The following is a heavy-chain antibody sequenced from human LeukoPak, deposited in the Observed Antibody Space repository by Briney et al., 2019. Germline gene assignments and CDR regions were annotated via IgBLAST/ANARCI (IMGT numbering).Heavy chain of an antibody. CDR1: NGSMTSDSYY. J-gene: IGHJ5*02. CDR2: IFYSVKT. CDR3: ARLWIVATWFDA. D-gene: IGHD2-2*03. V-gene: IGHV4-39*02. Sequence: SETLSLTCTVSNGSMTSDSYYWARVRQPQGKGLEWIVSIFYSVKTYYSASLRGRVTVSLATSKTNFSLRLSSLTAADTAVYYCARLWIVATWFDAWGQGALVTVSS.